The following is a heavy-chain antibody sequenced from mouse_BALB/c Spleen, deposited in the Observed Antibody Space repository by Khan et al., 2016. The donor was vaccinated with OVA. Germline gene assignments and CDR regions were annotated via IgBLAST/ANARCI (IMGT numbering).Heavy chain of an antibody. CDR1: GDSITSVY. Sequence: EVQLVESGPSLVKPSQTLSLTCSVTGDSITSVYWSWIRKFPGNKLEYMGYMIYTGYTDYNPSLKSRLAITRHTSKNHCSLQWNSVTTEDTATYYCARSTYRYAFAYWGQGTLVTVSA. CDR2: MIYTGYT. V-gene: IGHV3-8*02. CDR3: ARSTYRYAFAY. J-gene: IGHJ3*01. D-gene: IGHD2-14*01.